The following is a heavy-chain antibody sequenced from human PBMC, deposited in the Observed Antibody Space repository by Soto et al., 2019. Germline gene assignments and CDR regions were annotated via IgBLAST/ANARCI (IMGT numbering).Heavy chain of an antibody. CDR2: IIPIFATA. V-gene: IGHV1-69*13. Sequence: SVKVSCKASGGTFSSYAISWVRQAPGQGLEWMGGIIPIFATANYAQKFQGTVTITADESTSTAYMELSSLRSEDTAVYYCARGPSGSYFGYFDYWGQGTMVTVSS. CDR3: ARGPSGSYFGYFDY. J-gene: IGHJ4*02. CDR1: GGTFSSYA. D-gene: IGHD1-26*01.